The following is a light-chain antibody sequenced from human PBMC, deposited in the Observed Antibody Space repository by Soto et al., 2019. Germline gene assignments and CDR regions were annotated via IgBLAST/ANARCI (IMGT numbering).Light chain of an antibody. Sequence: QSALTQPASVSGSPGQSITISCTGTASDIGGYDYVSWYQQHPGKVPKLIIYGVTNRPSGVSGRFSGSKSANTASLTISDPQAEDEADYYCGSSTTPTALSLFGGGTKVPVL. J-gene: IGLJ2*01. CDR3: GSSTTPTALSL. CDR1: ASDIGGYDY. CDR2: GVT. V-gene: IGLV2-14*03.